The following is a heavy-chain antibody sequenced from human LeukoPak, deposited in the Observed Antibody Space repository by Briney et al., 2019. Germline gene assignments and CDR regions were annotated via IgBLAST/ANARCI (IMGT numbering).Heavy chain of an antibody. CDR1: GGSISGYS. J-gene: IGHJ4*02. V-gene: IGHV4-59*08. Sequence: SETLSLTCTVSGGSISGYSWTWIRQPPGRGLEWIGRIYYSGNTNYNPSLKSRVTISLDTSKNQFSLKLSSVTVAGMAVYYCARLDPRYSNGPTIDYWGQGTLVTVSS. CDR3: ARLDPRYSNGPTIDY. D-gene: IGHD4-11*01. CDR2: IYYSGNT.